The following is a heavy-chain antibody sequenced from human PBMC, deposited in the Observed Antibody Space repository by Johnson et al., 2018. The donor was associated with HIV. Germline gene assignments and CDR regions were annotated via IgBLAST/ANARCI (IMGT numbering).Heavy chain of an antibody. J-gene: IGHJ3*02. V-gene: IGHV3-11*04. Sequence: QVQLVESGGGVVQPGRSLRLSCAASRFTFSDYYMSWIRQTPGKGLEWVSVIYSGGSKYYADSVKGRFTISRANAKNSLYLQMNSLRAEDTAVYYCARAEKDIWYYDILTGYPNAFDIWGQGTMVIVSS. D-gene: IGHD3-9*01. CDR1: RFTFSDYY. CDR2: IYSGGSK. CDR3: ARAEKDIWYYDILTGYPNAFDI.